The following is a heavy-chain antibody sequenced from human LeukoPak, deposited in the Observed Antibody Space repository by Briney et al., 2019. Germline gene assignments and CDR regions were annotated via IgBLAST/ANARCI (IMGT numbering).Heavy chain of an antibody. CDR3: ARVGTVTLYYFDY. J-gene: IGHJ4*02. V-gene: IGHV1-8*03. D-gene: IGHD4-17*01. CDR1: GYTFTSYD. CDR2: MNPNSGNT. Sequence: ASVKVSCKASGYTFTSYDIKWVRQATGQGLEWMGWMNPNSGNTGYAQKFQGRVTITRNTSISTAYMELSSLRSEDTAVYYCARVGTVTLYYFDYWGQGTLVTVSS.